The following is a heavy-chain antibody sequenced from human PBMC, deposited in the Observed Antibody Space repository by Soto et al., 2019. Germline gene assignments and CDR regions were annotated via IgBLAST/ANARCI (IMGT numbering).Heavy chain of an antibody. V-gene: IGHV1-58*02. J-gene: IGHJ6*03. CDR3: AAVYDRLLHRLLWFGELDNPYYHHYYMDV. D-gene: IGHD3-10*01. CDR2: IVVGSGNT. CDR1: GFTFTSSA. Sequence: GASVKVSCKASGFTFTSSAMQWVRQARGQRLEWIGWIVVGSGNTNYAQKFQERVTITRDMSTSTAYMELSSLRSEDTAVYYCAAVYDRLLHRLLWFGELDNPYYHHYYMDVWGKGTTVTVS.